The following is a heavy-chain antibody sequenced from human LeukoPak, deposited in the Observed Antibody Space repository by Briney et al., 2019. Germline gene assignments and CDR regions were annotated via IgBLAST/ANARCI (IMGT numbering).Heavy chain of an antibody. CDR3: ARGSYDSSGYYYLNY. V-gene: IGHV1-8*02. D-gene: IGHD3-22*01. J-gene: IGHJ4*02. Sequence: ASVKVSCKASGYTFTSYGISWVRQAPGQGLEWMGWMNPNSGNTGYAQKFQGRVTMTRNTSISTAYMELSSLRSEDTAVYYCARGSYDSSGYYYLNYWGQGTLVTVSS. CDR2: MNPNSGNT. CDR1: GYTFTSYG.